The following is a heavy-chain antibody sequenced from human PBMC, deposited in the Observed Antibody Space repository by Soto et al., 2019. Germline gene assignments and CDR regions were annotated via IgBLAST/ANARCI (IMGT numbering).Heavy chain of an antibody. V-gene: IGHV4-31*03. CDR2: IYYSGST. Sequence: QVQLQESGPGLVKPSQTLSLTCTVSGGSISSGGYYWSWIRQHPGKGLEWIGYIYYSGSTYYNPFLKSRVTISVDTSKNQFSLKLSSVTAADTAVYYCARDHSSSSPTDAFDIWGQGTMVTVSS. D-gene: IGHD6-6*01. J-gene: IGHJ3*02. CDR1: GGSISSGGYY. CDR3: ARDHSSSSPTDAFDI.